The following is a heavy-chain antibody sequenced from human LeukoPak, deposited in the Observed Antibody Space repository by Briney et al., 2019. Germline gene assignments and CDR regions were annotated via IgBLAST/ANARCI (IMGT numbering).Heavy chain of an antibody. D-gene: IGHD3-10*01. Sequence: GGSLRLSCTASGFTFGDYAMSWVRQAPGKGLEWISYMSSRDNTRYYAESVRGRFTMSRDNAKNSLSLQMNGLRVEDTAVYYCARGFGRFGHRFGYLGQGTLVTVSS. V-gene: IGHV3-48*03. CDR2: MSSRDNTR. J-gene: IGHJ4*02. CDR3: ARGFGRFGHRFGY. CDR1: GFTFGDYA.